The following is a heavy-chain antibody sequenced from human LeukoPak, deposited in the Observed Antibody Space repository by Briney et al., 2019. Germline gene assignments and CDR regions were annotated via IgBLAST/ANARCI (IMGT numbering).Heavy chain of an antibody. J-gene: IGHJ6*02. CDR1: GGSISSYY. D-gene: IGHD6-19*01. CDR3: ARQIAVAGTSGIFYYYGMDV. V-gene: IGHV4-59*08. CDR2: IYYSGST. Sequence: SETLPLTCTVSGGSISSYYWSWIRQPPGKGLEWIGYIYYSGSTNYNPSLKSRVTISVDTSKNQFSLKLSSVTAADTAVYYCARQIAVAGTSGIFYYYGMDVWGQGTTVTVSS.